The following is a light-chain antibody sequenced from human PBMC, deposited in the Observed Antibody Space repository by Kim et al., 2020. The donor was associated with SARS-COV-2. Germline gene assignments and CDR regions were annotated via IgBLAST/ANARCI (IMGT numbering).Light chain of an antibody. V-gene: IGLV3-19*01. CDR3: NSRDSSGNPV. CDR1: SLRSYY. CDR2: GKN. Sequence: VDWGQTVRITCKGDSLRSYYASWYQQKPGQAPVLVIYGKNNRPSGIPDRFSGSSSGNTASLTITGAQAEDEADYYCNSRDSSGNPVFGGGTQLTVL. J-gene: IGLJ2*01.